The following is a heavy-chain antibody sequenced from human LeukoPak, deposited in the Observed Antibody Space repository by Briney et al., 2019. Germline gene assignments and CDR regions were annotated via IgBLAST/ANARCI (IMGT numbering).Heavy chain of an antibody. V-gene: IGHV4-34*01. CDR2: INHSGTT. J-gene: IGHJ4*02. CDR3: ARGGRYYGEYPDY. CDR1: GGSFSGYY. Sequence: SETLSLTCAVYGGSFSGYYWSWIRQPPGKGLEWIGEINHSGTTNYNPSLKSRVTISVDTSKNQFSLKLSSVTAADTAVYYCARGGRYYGEYPDYWGQGTLVAVSS. D-gene: IGHD4-17*01.